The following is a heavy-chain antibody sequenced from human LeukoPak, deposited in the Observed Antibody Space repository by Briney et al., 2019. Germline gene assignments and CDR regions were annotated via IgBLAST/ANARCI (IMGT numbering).Heavy chain of an antibody. CDR2: IKQDGSEK. J-gene: IGHJ4*02. CDR1: GFTFSSYW. D-gene: IGHD3-3*01. CDR3: ARDSPGMKLLRFLEWVRFDY. V-gene: IGHV3-7*01. Sequence: PGGSLRLSCAASGFTFSSYWMSWVRQAPGKGLEWVANIKQDGSEKYYVDSVKGRFTISRDNAKNSLYLQMNSLRAEDTAVYYCARDSPGMKLLRFLEWVRFDYWGQGTLVTVSS.